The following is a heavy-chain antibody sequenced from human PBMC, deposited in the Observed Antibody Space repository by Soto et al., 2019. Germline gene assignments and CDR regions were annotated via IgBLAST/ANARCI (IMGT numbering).Heavy chain of an antibody. D-gene: IGHD4-17*01. CDR3: ARGDATKIVVTTYYGMDV. Sequence: QVQLVQSGAEVKKPGSSVKVSCKASGGTLSNNGISWVRQAPGQGLEWMGGIIPVFGTANYAQKFQGRVTITADESTTTVYMDVSSLRSDDTAVYYCARGDATKIVVTTYYGMDVWGQGTTVTVSS. V-gene: IGHV1-69*12. CDR2: IIPVFGTA. CDR1: GGTLSNNG. J-gene: IGHJ6*02.